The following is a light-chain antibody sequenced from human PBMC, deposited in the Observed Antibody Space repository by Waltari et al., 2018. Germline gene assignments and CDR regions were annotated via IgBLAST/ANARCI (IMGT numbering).Light chain of an antibody. CDR1: QTINKY. J-gene: IGKJ4*01. CDR3: QQSESLPLT. V-gene: IGKV1-39*01. CDR2: AVS. Sequence: DIQMTQSPSSLSASVGDRVTITCRPSQTINKYLNWYQQKPGKAPKLLIAAVSSLQRGVPSRFSGSGSGTDFTLTISSLQPEDFATYYCQQSESLPLTFGGGTKVEIK.